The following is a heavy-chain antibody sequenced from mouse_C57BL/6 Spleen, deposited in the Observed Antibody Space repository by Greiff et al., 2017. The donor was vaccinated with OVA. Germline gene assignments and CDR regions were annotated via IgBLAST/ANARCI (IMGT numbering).Heavy chain of an antibody. V-gene: IGHV2-5*01. Sequence: QVHVKQSGPGLVQPSQRLSITCTVSGFSLTSYGVHWVRQSPGKGLEWLGVIWRGGSTDYNAAFMSRLSITKDNSKSQVFFKMNSLQADDTAIYYCAKAPIRYGSSYEERVYAMDYWGQGTSVTVSS. CDR1: GFSLTSYG. D-gene: IGHD1-1*01. CDR3: AKAPIRYGSSYEERVYAMDY. J-gene: IGHJ4*01. CDR2: IWRGGST.